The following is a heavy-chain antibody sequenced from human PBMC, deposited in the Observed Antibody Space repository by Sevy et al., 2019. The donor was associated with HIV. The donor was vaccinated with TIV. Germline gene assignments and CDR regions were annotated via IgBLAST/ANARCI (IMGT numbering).Heavy chain of an antibody. CDR3: ARHGGSTVWFDP. CDR1: GGSISSSSYY. CDR2: IYYSGST. Sequence: SETLSLTCTVSGGSISSSSYYWGWIRQPPGKGLGWIGSIYYSGSTYYNPSLKSRVTISVDTSKNQFSLKLSSVTAADTAVYYCARHGGSTVWFDPWGQGTLVTVSS. D-gene: IGHD1-26*01. V-gene: IGHV4-39*01. J-gene: IGHJ5*02.